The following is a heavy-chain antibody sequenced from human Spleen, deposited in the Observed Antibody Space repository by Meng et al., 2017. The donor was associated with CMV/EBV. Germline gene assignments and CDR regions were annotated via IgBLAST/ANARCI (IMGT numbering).Heavy chain of an antibody. CDR1: GFPFFSYS. D-gene: IGHD5-12*01. V-gene: IGHV3-30*04. CDR2: MSYDGSNK. Sequence: GGSLRLSCAASGFPFFSYSIHWVRQAPGKGLEWVALMSYDGSNKYYADSVKGRFNISRDKSKSTLYLQMNSLRAEDTAVYYCARGEWEYSGLYGMDVWGQGTTVTVSS. CDR3: ARGEWEYSGLYGMDV. J-gene: IGHJ6*02.